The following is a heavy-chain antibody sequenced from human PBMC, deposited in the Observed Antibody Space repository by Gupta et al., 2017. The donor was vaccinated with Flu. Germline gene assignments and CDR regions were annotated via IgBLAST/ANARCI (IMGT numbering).Heavy chain of an antibody. J-gene: IGHJ4*02. CDR2: IIPIFGTA. D-gene: IGHD3-3*01. CDR3: ARSKRITIFGVVTTRWYYFDY. Sequence: VRQAPGQGLEWMGGIIPIFGTANYAQKFQGRATITADESTSTAYMELISLRSEDTAVYYCARSKRITIFGVVTTRWYYFDYWGQGTLVTVSS. V-gene: IGHV1-69*01.